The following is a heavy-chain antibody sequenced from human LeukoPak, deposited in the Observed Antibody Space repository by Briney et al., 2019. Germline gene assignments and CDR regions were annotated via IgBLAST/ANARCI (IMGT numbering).Heavy chain of an antibody. D-gene: IGHD5-18*01. CDR1: GFTFSSYA. J-gene: IGHJ4*02. Sequence: GGSLRLSCSASGFTFSSYAMHWVRQAPGKGLEWLSYISSSGDTIYYADSVKGRFSISRDNAKNSLYLQVNSLRAEDTAVYYCGRGSGYSLWGQGTLVTVSS. CDR3: GRGSGYSL. V-gene: IGHV3-48*03. CDR2: ISSSGDTI.